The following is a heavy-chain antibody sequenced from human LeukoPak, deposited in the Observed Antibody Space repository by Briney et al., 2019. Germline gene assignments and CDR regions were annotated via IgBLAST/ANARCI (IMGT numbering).Heavy chain of an antibody. D-gene: IGHD2-2*01. CDR2: IYYSGST. V-gene: IGHV4-59*01. Sequence: SETLSLTCTVSGGSISSYYWSWIRQPPGKGLEWIGYIYYSGSTNYNPSLKSRVTTSVDTSKNQFSLKLSSVTAADTAVYYCARDPGIVVVPAAIRYYYYGMDVWGKGTTVTVSS. CDR1: GGSISSYY. J-gene: IGHJ6*04. CDR3: ARDPGIVVVPAAIRYYYYGMDV.